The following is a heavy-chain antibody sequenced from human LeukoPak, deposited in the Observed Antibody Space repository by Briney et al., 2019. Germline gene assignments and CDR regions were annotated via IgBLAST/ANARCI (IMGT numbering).Heavy chain of an antibody. J-gene: IGHJ5*02. CDR3: ARAVRIAAREDWFDP. Sequence: GGSLRLSCAASGFTFSSYAMHWVRQAPGKGLEYVSAISSNGGSTHYANSVKGRFTISRDNSKNTLYLQMGSLRAEDMAVYYCARAVRIAAREDWFDPWGQGTLVTVSS. V-gene: IGHV3-64*01. CDR2: ISSNGGST. CDR1: GFTFSSYA. D-gene: IGHD6-6*01.